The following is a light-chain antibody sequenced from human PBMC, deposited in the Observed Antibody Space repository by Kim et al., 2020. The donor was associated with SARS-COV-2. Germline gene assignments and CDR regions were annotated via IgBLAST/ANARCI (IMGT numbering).Light chain of an antibody. CDR3: QQRGNWPWT. CDR1: ENVRDF. Sequence: LSPGSTATLSCRASENVRDFLAWYQQKGGRPPRLLIYDSSHRATGTPARFSGSGSGTDFSLTISSLESDDFALYYCQQRGNWPWTFGQGTKVDIK. V-gene: IGKV3-11*01. J-gene: IGKJ1*01. CDR2: DSS.